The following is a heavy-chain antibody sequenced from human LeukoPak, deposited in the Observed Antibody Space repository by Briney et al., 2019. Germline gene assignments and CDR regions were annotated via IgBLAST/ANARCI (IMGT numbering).Heavy chain of an antibody. D-gene: IGHD3-22*01. CDR3: AKLDYYDSSAYYSHTYAFDI. V-gene: IGHV1-2*02. Sequence: ASVKVSCTASGYTFTGYYMHWVRQAPGQRLEWMGWINPNSGGTNYAQKFQGRVTMTRDTSISTAYMELSRLRSDDTAVYYCAKLDYYDSSAYYSHTYAFDIWGQGTMVTVSS. J-gene: IGHJ3*02. CDR2: INPNSGGT. CDR1: GYTFTGYY.